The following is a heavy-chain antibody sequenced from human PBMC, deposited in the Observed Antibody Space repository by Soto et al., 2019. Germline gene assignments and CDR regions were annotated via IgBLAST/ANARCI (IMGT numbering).Heavy chain of an antibody. J-gene: IGHJ6*02. V-gene: IGHV1-18*01. CDR2: ISAYNGNT. CDR1: GYTFTSYG. D-gene: IGHD2-8*01. CDR3: ARAGSVVLMVYATHYYGMDV. Sequence: QVQLVQSGAEVKKPGASVKVSCKAYGYTFTSYGISWVRQAPGQGLEWMGWISAYNGNTNYAQKLQGRVTMTTDTSTSTVYMELRSLRSDDTAVYYCARAGSVVLMVYATHYYGMDVWGQGTTVTVSS.